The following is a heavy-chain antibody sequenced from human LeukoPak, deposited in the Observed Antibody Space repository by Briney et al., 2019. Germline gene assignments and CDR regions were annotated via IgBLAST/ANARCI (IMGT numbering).Heavy chain of an antibody. V-gene: IGHV3-23*01. D-gene: IGHD2/OR15-2a*01. CDR2: ISGSGGST. J-gene: IGHJ4*02. CDR3: AKGPSFLFEDQAE. CDR1: GFTFSSYA. Sequence: QPGGSLRLSCAASGFTFSSYAMSWVRQAPGKGLEWVSAISGSGGSTYYADSVKGRSAISRDNSKNTLYLQMNSLRAEDTAVYYCAKGPSFLFEDQAEWGQGTLVTVSS.